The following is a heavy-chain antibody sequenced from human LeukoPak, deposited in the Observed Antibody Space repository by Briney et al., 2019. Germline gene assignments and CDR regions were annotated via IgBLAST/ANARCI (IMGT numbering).Heavy chain of an antibody. CDR3: AKDIYSGYDYEGGYFDY. D-gene: IGHD5-12*01. CDR2: IRFDVSNK. Sequence: GGSLRLSFAASGFTFSSHGMHCVRQAPGKGLEWVAFIRFDVSNKYYADSLKVRFTISRDNSKNTLYLQMNSLRAEDTAVYYCAKDIYSGYDYEGGYFDYWGQGTLVTVSS. CDR1: GFTFSSHG. V-gene: IGHV3-30*02. J-gene: IGHJ4*02.